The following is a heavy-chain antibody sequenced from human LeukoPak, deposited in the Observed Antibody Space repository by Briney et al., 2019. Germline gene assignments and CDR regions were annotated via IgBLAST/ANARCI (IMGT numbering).Heavy chain of an antibody. CDR1: GGSISSYY. J-gene: IGHJ5*02. V-gene: IGHV4-59*01. CDR2: IYYSGST. D-gene: IGHD1-1*01. Sequence: KASETLSLTCTVSGGSISSYYWSWIRQPAGKGLEWIGYIYYSGSTNYNPSLKSRVTISVDTSKNQFSLKLSSVTAADTAVYYCARVAPGGTWFDPWGQGTLVTVSS. CDR3: ARVAPGGTWFDP.